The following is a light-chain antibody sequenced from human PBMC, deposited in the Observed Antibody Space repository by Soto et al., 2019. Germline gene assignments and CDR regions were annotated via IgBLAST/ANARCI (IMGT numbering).Light chain of an antibody. CDR1: SSDVGGYNY. Sequence: QSALTQPPSASGSPGQSVTISCTGTSSDVGGYNYVSWYQQHPGKAPKLMIYEVIKRPPEVPDRFSGSKSGNTASLTVSGLQAEDEADYYCSSYAGSNNFEVFGGGTKLTVL. J-gene: IGLJ2*01. V-gene: IGLV2-8*01. CDR2: EVI. CDR3: SSYAGSNNFEV.